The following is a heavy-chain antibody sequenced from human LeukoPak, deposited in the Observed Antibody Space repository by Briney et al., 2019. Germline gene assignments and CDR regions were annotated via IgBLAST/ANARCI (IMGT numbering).Heavy chain of an antibody. J-gene: IGHJ4*02. CDR2: ISGSGGST. CDR3: AKDDTAMEKERTLDY. D-gene: IGHD5-18*01. Sequence: PGGSLRLSCAASGFTFDDYAMHWVRQAPGKGLEWVSGISGSGGSTYYADSVKGRVTISRDNSKNTLYLQMNRLRAEDRAVYYCAKDDTAMEKERTLDYWGQGTLVTVSS. CDR1: GFTFDDYA. V-gene: IGHV3-23*01.